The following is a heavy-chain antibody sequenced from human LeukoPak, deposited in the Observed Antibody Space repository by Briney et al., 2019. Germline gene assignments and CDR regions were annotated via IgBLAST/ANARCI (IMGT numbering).Heavy chain of an antibody. CDR1: GGSISSYY. Sequence: PSETLSLTCTVSGGSISSYYWSWIRQPPGKGLEWIGRIYTSGSTNYNPSLKSRVTISVDTSKNQFSLKLSSVTAADTAVYYCARDLAYMGNAFDIWGQGTMVTVSS. J-gene: IGHJ3*02. V-gene: IGHV4-4*08. CDR3: ARDLAYMGNAFDI. D-gene: IGHD3-16*01. CDR2: IYTSGST.